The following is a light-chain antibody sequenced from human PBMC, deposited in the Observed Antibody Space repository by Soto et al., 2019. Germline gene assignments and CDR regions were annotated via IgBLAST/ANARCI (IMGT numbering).Light chain of an antibody. Sequence: EIVMTQSPATLSVSPGERATLSCRASQSVSSNLAWYQQKPGQAPRLLIYGAATMATGIPARFSGSGSGTEFTLIISSLQSEDVAVYYCQQYNNWPPYTFGQGTKLEIK. CDR1: QSVSSN. CDR3: QQYNNWPPYT. J-gene: IGKJ2*01. V-gene: IGKV3-15*01. CDR2: GAA.